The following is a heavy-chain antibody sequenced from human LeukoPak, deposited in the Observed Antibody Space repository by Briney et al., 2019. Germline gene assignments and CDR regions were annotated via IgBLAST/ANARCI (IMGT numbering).Heavy chain of an antibody. J-gene: IGHJ4*02. CDR1: GYTFTSYG. CDR2: FGAYNGNT. D-gene: IGHD3-22*01. CDR3: ARVMGSPWGYYDRSGYYHFDY. Sequence: GASVKVSFTASGYTFTSYGISWVREAPGPGLEWMGWFGAYNGNTNYAQKHQGRGTMTTDTSTSTAYMELRSLRSDDTAVYYCARVMGSPWGYYDRSGYYHFDYWGQGTLVTVSS. V-gene: IGHV1-18*01.